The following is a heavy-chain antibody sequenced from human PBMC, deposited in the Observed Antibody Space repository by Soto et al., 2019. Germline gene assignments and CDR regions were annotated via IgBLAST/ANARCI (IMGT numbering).Heavy chain of an antibody. Sequence: PERSVRVSCAASGFSFSSYWMHWVRQAPGKGLAWVSRINSDGSSTSYADSVRGRFTISRDNAKNTLYLQMNSLRAEDTAVYYCARDIVATIEHYYYYGMDVWGQGTTVTVSS. CDR3: ARDIVATIEHYYYYGMDV. J-gene: IGHJ6*02. CDR1: GFSFSSYW. CDR2: INSDGSST. V-gene: IGHV3-74*01. D-gene: IGHD5-12*01.